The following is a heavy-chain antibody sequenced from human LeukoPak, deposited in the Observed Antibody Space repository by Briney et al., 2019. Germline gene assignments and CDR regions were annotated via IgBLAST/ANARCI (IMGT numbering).Heavy chain of an antibody. CDR1: GGSISSYY. Sequence: SETLSLTCTVSGGSISSYYWSWIRQPPGKGLEWIGYIYYSGSTNYNPALKSRVTISVDTSKIQFSLKLSSVTAADTAVYYCARDSFSYFEYWGQGPLVTVSS. V-gene: IGHV4-59*01. D-gene: IGHD3-16*01. CDR2: IYYSGST. J-gene: IGHJ4*02. CDR3: ARDSFSYFEY.